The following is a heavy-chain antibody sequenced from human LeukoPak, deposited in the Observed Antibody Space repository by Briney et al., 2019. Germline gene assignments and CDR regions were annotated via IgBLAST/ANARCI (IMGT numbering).Heavy chain of an antibody. Sequence: SVKVSCKACGGTFSSYAISWVRQAPGPGLEWMGRSVPIFGTANYAQKFQGRVTITTDESTSTAYMELSSLRSEDTAVYYCASNSRGYSYGDALDYWGQGTLVTVSS. D-gene: IGHD5-18*01. CDR3: ASNSRGYSYGDALDY. CDR2: SVPIFGTA. J-gene: IGHJ4*02. CDR1: GGTFSSYA. V-gene: IGHV1-69*05.